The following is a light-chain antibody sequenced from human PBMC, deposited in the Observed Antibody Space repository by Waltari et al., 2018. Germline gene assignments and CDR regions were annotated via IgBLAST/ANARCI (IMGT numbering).Light chain of an antibody. CDR1: SSAY. Sequence: QSALPQPASVSGSPGQSITISCTGTSSAYVSWYQQNPGKAPKLMIYEVSNRPSGVSDRFSGSKSGNTASLTISGLQAEDEAVYHCSSYTGSSTHLVFGGGTQVTVL. J-gene: IGLJ2*01. CDR2: EVS. V-gene: IGLV2-14*01. CDR3: SSYTGSSTHLV.